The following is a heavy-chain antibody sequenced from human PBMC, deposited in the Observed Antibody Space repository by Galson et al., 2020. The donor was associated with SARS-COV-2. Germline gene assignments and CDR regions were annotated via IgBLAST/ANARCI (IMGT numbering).Heavy chain of an antibody. J-gene: IGHJ6*03. CDR1: GFTVSSNY. Sequence: GESLKISCAASGFTVSSNYLSWVRQAPGKGLEWVSVIYSGGSTYHAPPVKGRITISRDNSKNTLYLQMNSLRAEDTAVYYCARQWYSNYGGGLYYYYYMDVWGKGTTVTVSS. CDR2: IYSGGST. D-gene: IGHD4-4*01. CDR3: ARQWYSNYGGGLYYYYYMDV. V-gene: IGHV3-53*01.